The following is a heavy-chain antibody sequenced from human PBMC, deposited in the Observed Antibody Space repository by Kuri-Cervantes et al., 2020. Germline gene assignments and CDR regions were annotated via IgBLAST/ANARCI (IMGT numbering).Heavy chain of an antibody. D-gene: IGHD6-6*01. CDR1: GFTFDDYA. CDR3: ASRNSSSSSDR. J-gene: IGHJ5*02. V-gene: IGHV3-9*01. Sequence: LSLTCAASGFTFDDYAMHWDRQAPGKGLEWVSGISWNSGSIGYADSVKGRFTISRDNAKNSLYLQMNSLRAEDTAVYYCASRNSSSSSDRWGQGTLVTVSS. CDR2: ISWNSGSI.